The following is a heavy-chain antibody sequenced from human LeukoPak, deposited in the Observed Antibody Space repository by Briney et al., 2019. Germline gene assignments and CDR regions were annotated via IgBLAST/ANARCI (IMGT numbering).Heavy chain of an antibody. CDR1: GFTFSSYW. CDR2: IKQDGSEK. V-gene: IGHV3-7*01. D-gene: IGHD1-26*01. J-gene: IGHJ4*02. CDR3: ARTSHALATEFDY. Sequence: PGGTLRLSCAASGFTFSSYWMSWVRQAPGKGREWVANIKQDGSEKYYVGSVKGRFTISRDNAKNSLYLQMNSLRAEDTAVYYCARTSHALATEFDYWGQGTLVTVPS.